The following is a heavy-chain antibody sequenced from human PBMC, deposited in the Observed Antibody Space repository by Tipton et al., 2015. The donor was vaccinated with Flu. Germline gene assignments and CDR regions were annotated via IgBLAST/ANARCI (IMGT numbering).Heavy chain of an antibody. D-gene: IGHD4/OR15-4a*01. CDR2: IYYSGST. CDR1: GGSISSYY. Sequence: TLSLTCTVSGGSISSYYWSWIRQPPGKGLEWIGYIYYSGSTNYNPSLKSRVTISVDTSKNQFSLKLSSVTAADTAVYYCARSWYGDYYMDVWGKGTTVTVSS. J-gene: IGHJ6*03. V-gene: IGHV4-59*01. CDR3: ARSWYGDYYMDV.